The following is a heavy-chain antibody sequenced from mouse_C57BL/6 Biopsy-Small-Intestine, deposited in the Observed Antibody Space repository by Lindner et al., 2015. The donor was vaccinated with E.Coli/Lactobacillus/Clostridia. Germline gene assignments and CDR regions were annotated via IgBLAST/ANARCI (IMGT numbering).Heavy chain of an antibody. CDR2: INPRRGYT. Sequence: VQLQESGTELAKPGASVKLSCRASGYTFTSYWMHWVKQRPGQGLEWIGYINPRRGYTEYNQKFKDKATLTADKSSSTTNLQLSSLTYEDSAVYYCAREDNHFDYWGQGTTLTVSS. V-gene: IGHV1-7*01. CDR3: AREDNHFDY. CDR1: GYTFTSYW. J-gene: IGHJ2*01.